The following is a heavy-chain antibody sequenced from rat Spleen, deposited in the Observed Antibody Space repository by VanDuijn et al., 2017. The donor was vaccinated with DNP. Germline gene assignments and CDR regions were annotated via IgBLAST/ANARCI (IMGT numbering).Heavy chain of an antibody. CDR3: ARHVLPLRVWDY. Sequence: EVQLVESGGGLVQPGRSLKLSCAASGFTFYNYGMSWVRQAPTKGLEWVASIPSSGGNTYYPASVKGRFTLSRDNAKSTLYLQMNSLRSEDMATYYCARHVLPLRVWDYWGQGVMVTVSS. V-gene: IGHV5S13*01. CDR2: IPSSGGNT. J-gene: IGHJ2*01. D-gene: IGHD1-4*01. CDR1: GFTFYNYG.